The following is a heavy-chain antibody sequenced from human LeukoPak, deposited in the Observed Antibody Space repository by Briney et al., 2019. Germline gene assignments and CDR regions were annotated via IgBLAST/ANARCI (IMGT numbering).Heavy chain of an antibody. CDR2: ITNNGGGT. CDR3: VKETGHNWGYVEF. CDR1: GFAFSDYA. J-gene: IGHJ4*02. V-gene: IGHV3-23*01. Sequence: GGSLRLSCATSGFAFSDYAMTWVRQAPGKGLAWVSVITNNGGGTYYADSVKGRFTISRDNSKNTLYLQMNNLRADHTAVFYCVKETGHNWGYVEFCGQGTLVTVSS. D-gene: IGHD7-27*01.